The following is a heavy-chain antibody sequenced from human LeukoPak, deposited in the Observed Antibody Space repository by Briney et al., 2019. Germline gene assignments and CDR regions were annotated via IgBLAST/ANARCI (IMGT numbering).Heavy chain of an antibody. V-gene: IGHV4-61*02. CDR3: AMHYSHSGVDAFDI. CDR2: ISTSGIT. Sequence: PSETLSLTCTVSGGSIRSDSSYWSWIWQPAGQGLEWLGRISTSGITMSDTSRKSRVSISVDTSKKQFSLRLSSASAGDTVVYYCAMHYSHSGVDAFDIWGHGTMVTVSS. CDR1: GGSIRSDSSY. D-gene: IGHD1-26*01. J-gene: IGHJ3*02.